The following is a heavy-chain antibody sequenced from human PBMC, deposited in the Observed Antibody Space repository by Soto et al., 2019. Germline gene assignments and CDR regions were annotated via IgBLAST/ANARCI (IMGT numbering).Heavy chain of an antibody. J-gene: IGHJ4*02. Sequence: EGQLVQSGGGLVQPGGSLRLSCTASGFAFDDYYMDWVRQVPGKGLEWIGRTRDKPNNYAAEYVASVKGRFTISGDASKDSMYLQMNTVKTEDTAVYYCARDTGGSYDYWGQGALVIVSS. V-gene: IGHV3-72*01. CDR3: ARDTGGSYDY. D-gene: IGHD1-26*01. CDR1: GFAFDDYY. CDR2: TRDKPNNYAA.